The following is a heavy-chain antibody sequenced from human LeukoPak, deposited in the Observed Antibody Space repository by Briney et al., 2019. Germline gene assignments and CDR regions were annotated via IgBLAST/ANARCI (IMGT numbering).Heavy chain of an antibody. CDR3: ARGDDYGDYRGLHWFDS. J-gene: IGHJ5*01. CDR2: IYHSGGT. CDR1: GGSITSGTSY. D-gene: IGHD4-17*01. Sequence: SQTLSLTCTVSGGSITSGTSYWNWIRQPAGKGPEWIGRIYHSGGTNYNPSLKSRVTISVDTSKNQFSLKLSSVTAADTAVYYCARGDDYGDYRGLHWFDSWGQGTLVTVSS. V-gene: IGHV4-61*02.